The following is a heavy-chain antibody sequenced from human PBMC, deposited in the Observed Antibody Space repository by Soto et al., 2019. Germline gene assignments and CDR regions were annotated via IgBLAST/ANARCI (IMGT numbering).Heavy chain of an antibody. J-gene: IGHJ4*02. CDR2: IYYSGST. CDR3: ARRKDGESTIDY. CDR1: GGSISSYY. V-gene: IGHV4-59*08. Sequence: QVQLQESGPGLVKPSETLSLTCTVSGGSISSYYWSWIRQPPGKGLEWIGYIYYSGSTNYNPSLKSRVTISVDTSKNQFSLKLSSVTAADTAVYYGARRKDGESTIDYWGQGTLVTVSS. D-gene: IGHD4-17*01.